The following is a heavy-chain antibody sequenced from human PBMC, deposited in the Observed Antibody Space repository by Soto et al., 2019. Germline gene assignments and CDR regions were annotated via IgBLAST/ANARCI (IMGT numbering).Heavy chain of an antibody. V-gene: IGHV4-30-2*01. D-gene: IGHD6-19*01. CDR3: ASLRSGWGIDY. CDR2: IYHSGST. CDR1: GGSISSGGYS. J-gene: IGHJ4*02. Sequence: SETLSLTCAVSGGSISSGGYSWSWIRQPPGKGLEWIGYIYHSGSTYYNPSLKSRVTISVDRSKNQFSLKLSSVTAADTAVYYCASLRSGWGIDYWGQGTLVTVS.